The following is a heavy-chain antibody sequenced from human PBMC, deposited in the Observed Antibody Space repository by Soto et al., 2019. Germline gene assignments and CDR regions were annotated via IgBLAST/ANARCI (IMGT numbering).Heavy chain of an antibody. CDR2: INHSGST. CDR3: ARAGSSSGYYFYY. V-gene: IGHV4-34*01. Sequence: SETLSLTCAVYGGSFSGYYWSWIRQPPGKGLEWIGEINHSGSTNYNPSLKSRVTISVDTSKNQFSLKLSSVTAADTAVYYCARAGSSSGYYFYYWGQGTLVTVSS. J-gene: IGHJ4*02. CDR1: GGSFSGYY. D-gene: IGHD6-6*01.